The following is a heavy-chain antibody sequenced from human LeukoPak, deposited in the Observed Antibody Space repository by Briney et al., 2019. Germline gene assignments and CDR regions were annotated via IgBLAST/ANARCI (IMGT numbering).Heavy chain of an antibody. Sequence: SGGSLRLSCVASGFTFSNYAMSWVRQAPGKGLEWVSAISGSGRSTYYADSVKGRFTISRDNAKNSLYLQMNSLRAEDTAVYYCAELGITMIGGVWGKGTTVTISS. D-gene: IGHD3-10*02. V-gene: IGHV3-23*01. CDR3: AELGITMIGGV. CDR1: GFTFSNYA. CDR2: ISGSGRST. J-gene: IGHJ6*04.